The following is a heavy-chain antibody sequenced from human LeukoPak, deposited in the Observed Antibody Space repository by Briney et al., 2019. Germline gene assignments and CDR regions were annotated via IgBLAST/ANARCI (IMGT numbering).Heavy chain of an antibody. CDR1: GYTFNSYG. Sequence: AASVKVSCKASGYTFNSYGISWVRQAPGQGLEWMAWISGYNGKTNYAQKFQGRGTMTTDRSTSTAYMELRSLTSDDTAVYYCARSDVWGELHLDYWGQGTLVTVSS. CDR3: ARSDVWGELHLDY. V-gene: IGHV1-18*01. CDR2: ISGYNGKT. J-gene: IGHJ4*02. D-gene: IGHD3-16*01.